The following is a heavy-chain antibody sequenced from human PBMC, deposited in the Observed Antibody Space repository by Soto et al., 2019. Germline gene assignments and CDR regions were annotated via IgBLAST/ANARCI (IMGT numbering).Heavy chain of an antibody. CDR1: GGTFSSYT. CDR2: IIPILGIA. CDR3: ARSNYGGNSGY. J-gene: IGHJ4*02. D-gene: IGHD4-17*01. V-gene: IGHV1-69*02. Sequence: QVQLVQSGAEVKKPGSSVKVSCKASGGTFSSYTISWVRQAPGQGLEWRGRIIPILGIANYAQKFQGRVTITADKSTSTAYMELSSLRSEDTAVYYCARSNYGGNSGYWGQGTLVTVSS.